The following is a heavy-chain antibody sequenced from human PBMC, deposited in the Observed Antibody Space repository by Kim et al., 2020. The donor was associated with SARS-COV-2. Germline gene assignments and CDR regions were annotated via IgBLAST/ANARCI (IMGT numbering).Heavy chain of an antibody. Sequence: GGSLRLSCEASGFTFENYVMAWVRQAPGKGLEWVSTIGHNPSATYYADSVKGRFTISRDNSKNILFLHMSSLKAEDSALYYCAKYRGPTWGMEYYYSLDVWGQGTTVTVSS. CDR1: GFTFENYV. V-gene: IGHV3-23*01. J-gene: IGHJ6*02. D-gene: IGHD2-15*01. CDR2: IGHNPSAT. CDR3: AKYRGPTWGMEYYYSLDV.